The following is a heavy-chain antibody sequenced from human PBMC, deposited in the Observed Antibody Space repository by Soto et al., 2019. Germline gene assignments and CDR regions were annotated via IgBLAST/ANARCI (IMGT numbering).Heavy chain of an antibody. J-gene: IGHJ6*02. CDR3: ARGAASIAARPSYYYGMDV. CDR1: GGTFSSYA. CDR2: IIPIFGTA. V-gene: IGHV1-69*01. Sequence: QVQLVQSGAEVKKPGSSVKVSCKASGGTFSSYAISWVRQAPGQGLEWMGGIIPIFGTANYAQKFQGRVTITADESTSTAYMELSSLRSEDTPVYYCARGAASIAARPSYYYGMDVWGQGTTVTVSS. D-gene: IGHD6-6*01.